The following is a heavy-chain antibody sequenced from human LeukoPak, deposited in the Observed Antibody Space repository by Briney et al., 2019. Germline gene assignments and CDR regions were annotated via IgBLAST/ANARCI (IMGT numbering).Heavy chain of an antibody. V-gene: IGHV4-59*01. CDR3: ARGAIYYYMDV. J-gene: IGHJ6*03. CDR1: GGSISSYY. CDR2: IYYSGST. Sequence: SETLSLTCTVSGGSISSYYWSWIRQPPGKGLEWIGYIYYSGSTNYNPSLKSRVTISADTSKNQFSLKLSSVTAADTAVYYCARGAIYYYMDVWGKGTTVTISS.